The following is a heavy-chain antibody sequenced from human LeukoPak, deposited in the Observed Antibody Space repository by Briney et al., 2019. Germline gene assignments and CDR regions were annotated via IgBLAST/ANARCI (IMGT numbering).Heavy chain of an antibody. Sequence: GGSLRLSCVVSGFTFSDSYMSWIRQAPGKGLEWVSYITSSTNYTNYADSVKGRFSISRDNAKNTVYLQMNSLRAEDTGIYYCARGTSAGGPISPFDFWGQGTVVTVSS. J-gene: IGHJ4*02. CDR2: ITSSTNYT. CDR3: ARGTSAGGPISPFDF. CDR1: GFTFSDSY. V-gene: IGHV3-11*06. D-gene: IGHD6-13*01.